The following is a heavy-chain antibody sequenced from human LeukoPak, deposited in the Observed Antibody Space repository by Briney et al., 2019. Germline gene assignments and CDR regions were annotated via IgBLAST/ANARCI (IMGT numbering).Heavy chain of an antibody. CDR1: EFTFSSYW. CDR3: ARGRVAAAGRWFDP. D-gene: IGHD6-13*01. V-gene: IGHV3-7*01. CDR2: IKQDGSEK. Sequence: GGSLRLSCAASEFTFSSYWVNWVREAPGKGLEWVAKIKQDGSEKYYVDSVKGRFTMSRDNAKNSVYLQMDSLRAEDTAVYYCARGRVAAAGRWFDPWGQGTLVTVSS. J-gene: IGHJ5*02.